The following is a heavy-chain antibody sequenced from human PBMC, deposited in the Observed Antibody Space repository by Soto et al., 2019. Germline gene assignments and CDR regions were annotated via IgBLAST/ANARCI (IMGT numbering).Heavy chain of an antibody. CDR1: GFTFSSYW. CDR3: ARDGFYCSGGSCDAFDI. V-gene: IGHV3-7*01. D-gene: IGHD2-15*01. CDR2: IKQDGSEK. Sequence: GGSLRLSCAASGFTFSSYWMSWVRQAPGKGLEWVANIKQDGSEKYYVDSVKGRFTISRDNAKNSLYLQMNSLRAEDTAVYYCARDGFYCSGGSCDAFDIWGQGTMVT. J-gene: IGHJ3*02.